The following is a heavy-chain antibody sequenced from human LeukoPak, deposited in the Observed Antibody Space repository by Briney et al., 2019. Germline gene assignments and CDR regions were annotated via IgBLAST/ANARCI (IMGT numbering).Heavy chain of an antibody. CDR2: ISNSGSTL. J-gene: IGHJ4*02. CDR1: GFAFSDFY. D-gene: IGHD3-10*01. V-gene: IGHV3-11*01. Sequence: GGSLRLSCAASGFAFSDFYMFWIRQAPGKGLEWISYISNSGSTLYYADSVKGRFTISRDNDKNLLYLQMSSLRAEDTAVYYCAKDQRFGDLDDYRGQGTLVTVSS. CDR3: AKDQRFGDLDDY.